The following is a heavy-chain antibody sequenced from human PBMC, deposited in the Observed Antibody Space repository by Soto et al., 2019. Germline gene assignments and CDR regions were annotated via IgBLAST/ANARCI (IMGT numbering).Heavy chain of an antibody. CDR3: ARDYYDSSGYFDY. D-gene: IGHD3-22*01. CDR2: IYYSGST. J-gene: IGHJ4*02. Sequence: SETLSLTCTVSGGSISSYYWSWIRQPPGKGLEWIGYIYYSGSTNYNPSLKSRVTISVDTSKNQFSLKLSSVTAADTAVYYCARDYYDSSGYFDYWGQGTLVTVSS. V-gene: IGHV4-59*01. CDR1: GGSISSYY.